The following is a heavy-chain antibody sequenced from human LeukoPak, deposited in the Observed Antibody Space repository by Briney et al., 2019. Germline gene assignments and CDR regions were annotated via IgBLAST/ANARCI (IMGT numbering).Heavy chain of an antibody. J-gene: IGHJ4*02. D-gene: IGHD2-8*02. Sequence: GGSLRLSCEASGFTFSTFAMIGVRQPPGKGLEWVSSIFPSGGEIHYADSVRGRFTISRDNSKSTLSLQMNSLRAEDTAIYYCATYRQVLLPFESWGQGTLVTVSS. CDR1: GFTFSTFA. CDR2: IFPSGGEI. V-gene: IGHV3-23*01. CDR3: ATYRQVLLPFES.